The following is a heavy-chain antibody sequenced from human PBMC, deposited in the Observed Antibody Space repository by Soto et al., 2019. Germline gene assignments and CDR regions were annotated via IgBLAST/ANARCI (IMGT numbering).Heavy chain of an antibody. Sequence: HPGGSLRLSCAASGFTFSNYGMHWVRQAPGKGLEWVSAISGSGGSTYYADSVKGRFTISRDNSKNTLYLQMNSLRAEDTAVYYCAKNPGYYYDSTGYHFDYWGQGTLVTVSS. J-gene: IGHJ4*02. V-gene: IGHV3-23*01. CDR1: GFTFSNYG. CDR3: AKNPGYYYDSTGYHFDY. D-gene: IGHD3-22*01. CDR2: ISGSGGST.